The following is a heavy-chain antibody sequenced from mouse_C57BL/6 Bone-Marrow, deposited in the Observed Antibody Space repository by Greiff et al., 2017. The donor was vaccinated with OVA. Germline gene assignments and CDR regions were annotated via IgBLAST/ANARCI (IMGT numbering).Heavy chain of an antibody. J-gene: IGHJ2*01. V-gene: IGHV1-76*01. CDR2: IYPGSGNT. CDR3: ARGDYYYGSSWDYFDY. Sequence: VQLQESGAELVRPGASVKLSCKASGYTFTDYYINWVKQRPGQGLEWIARIYPGSGNTYYNEKFKGKATLTAEKSSSTAYMQLSSLTSEDSAVYFCARGDYYYGSSWDYFDYWGQGTTLTVSS. D-gene: IGHD1-1*01. CDR1: GYTFTDYY.